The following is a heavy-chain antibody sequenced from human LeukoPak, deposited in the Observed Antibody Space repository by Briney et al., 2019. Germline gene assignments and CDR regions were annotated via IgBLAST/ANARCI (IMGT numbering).Heavy chain of an antibody. CDR2: IYHSGST. D-gene: IGHD2-15*01. J-gene: IGHJ3*02. V-gene: IGHV4-30-2*01. CDR3: ARMHIVVVVAATGDDAFDI. Sequence: SETLSLTCTVSGGSISSGGYYWSWIRQPPGKGLEWIGYIYHSGSTYYNPSLKSRVTISVDTSKNQFSLKLSSVTAADTAVYYCARMHIVVVVAATGDDAFDIWGQGTMVTVSS. CDR1: GGSISSGGYY.